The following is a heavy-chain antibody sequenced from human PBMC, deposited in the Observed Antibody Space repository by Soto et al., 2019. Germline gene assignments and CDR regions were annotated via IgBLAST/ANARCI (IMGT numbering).Heavy chain of an antibody. J-gene: IGHJ3*02. CDR3: ALEYSSSWYKKMAAFDI. V-gene: IGHV6-1*01. CDR2: TYYRSKWYN. Sequence: PSQTLSLTCAISGDSVSSNSAAWNWIRQSPSRNLEWLGRTYYRSKWYNDYAVSVRSRITINPDTSKNQFSLQLNSVTPEDTAVNYCALEYSSSWYKKMAAFDIWSQGTMVTVSS. CDR1: GDSVSSNSAA. D-gene: IGHD6-13*01.